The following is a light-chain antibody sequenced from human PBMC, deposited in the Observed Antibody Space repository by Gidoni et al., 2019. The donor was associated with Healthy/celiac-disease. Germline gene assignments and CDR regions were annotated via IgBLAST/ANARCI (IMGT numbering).Light chain of an antibody. CDR1: QEIRHY. V-gene: IGKV1-33*01. Sequence: DIQMTQYPSSLSASVGDRVTITCQARQEIRHYVNWYQQKPVKAPKLLIYDESNLETGVPSRCSGSGSGTECRFTISSLQPEDVATYYCQQYDNVPLTFXEXTKVEIK. J-gene: IGKJ4*01. CDR2: DES. CDR3: QQYDNVPLT.